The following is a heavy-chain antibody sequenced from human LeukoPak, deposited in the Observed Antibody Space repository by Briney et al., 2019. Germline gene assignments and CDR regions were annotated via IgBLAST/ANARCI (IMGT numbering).Heavy chain of an antibody. CDR3: ARDWESGYRPTGYFDY. D-gene: IGHD3-3*01. J-gene: IGHJ4*02. V-gene: IGHV3-21*01. CDR1: GFTFSSYS. CDR2: ISSSSSYI. Sequence: PGGSLRLSCAASGFTFSSYSMNWVRQAPGKGLEWVSSISSSSSYIYYADSVKGRFTISRDNAKNSLYLQMNSLRAEDTAVYYCARDWESGYRPTGYFDYWGQGTLVTVSS.